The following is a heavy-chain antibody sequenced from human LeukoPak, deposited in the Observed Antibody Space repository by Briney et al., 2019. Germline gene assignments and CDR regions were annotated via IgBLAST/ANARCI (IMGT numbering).Heavy chain of an antibody. CDR2: INHSGST. CDR3: ARGKGYDYVWGSYRTRPFDY. V-gene: IGHV4-34*01. CDR1: GGSFSGYY. J-gene: IGHJ4*02. D-gene: IGHD3-16*02. Sequence: SETLSLTCAVYGGSFSGYYWSWICQPPGKGLEWIGEINHSGSTNYNPSLKSRVTISVDTSKNQFSLKLSSVTAADTAVYYCARGKGYDYVWGSYRTRPFDYWGQGTLVTVSS.